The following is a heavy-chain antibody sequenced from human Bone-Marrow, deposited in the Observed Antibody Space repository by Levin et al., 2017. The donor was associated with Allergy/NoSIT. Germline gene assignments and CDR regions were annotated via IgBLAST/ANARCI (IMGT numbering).Heavy chain of an antibody. D-gene: IGHD3/OR15-3a*01. J-gene: IGHJ3*02. CDR2: ISASDDST. V-gene: IGHV3-23*01. CDR3: AKVRRGLDAFDI. CDR1: GFIFSSSA. Sequence: GESLKISCAASGFIFSSSAMSWVRQAPGKGLEWVSSISASDDSTFYTDSVKGRLTISRDNSKNTIYLQMNSLRAEDTAIYYCAKVRRGLDAFDIWGQGTMVTVSS.